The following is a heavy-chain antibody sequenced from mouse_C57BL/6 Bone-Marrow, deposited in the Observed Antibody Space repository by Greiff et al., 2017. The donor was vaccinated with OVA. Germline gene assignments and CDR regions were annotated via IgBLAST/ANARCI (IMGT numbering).Heavy chain of an antibody. CDR2: IDPETGGT. Sequence: QVQLQQSGAELVRPGASVTLSCKASGYTFTDYEMHWVKQTPVHGLEWIGAIDPETGGTAYNQKFKGKAILTADKSSSTAYMELRSLTSEDSAVYYCTRSKGTAQATFYWGQGTTLTVSS. CDR3: TRSKGTAQATFY. J-gene: IGHJ2*01. V-gene: IGHV1-15*01. D-gene: IGHD3-2*02. CDR1: GYTFTDYE.